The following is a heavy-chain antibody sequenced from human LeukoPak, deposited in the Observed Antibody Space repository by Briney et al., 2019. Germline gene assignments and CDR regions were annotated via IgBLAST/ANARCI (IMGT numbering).Heavy chain of an antibody. CDR1: GFTFSSYS. CDR2: ISSSSSTI. CDR3: ADGVDRDPNVWGSYRYTGGY. J-gene: IGHJ4*02. Sequence: GGSLRLSCAASGFTFSSYSMNWVRQAPGKGLEWVSYISSSSSTIYYADSVKGRLTISRDNAKNSLYLQMNSLRAEDTAVYYCADGVDRDPNVWGSYRYTGGYWGQETLVTVSS. V-gene: IGHV3-48*04. D-gene: IGHD3-16*02.